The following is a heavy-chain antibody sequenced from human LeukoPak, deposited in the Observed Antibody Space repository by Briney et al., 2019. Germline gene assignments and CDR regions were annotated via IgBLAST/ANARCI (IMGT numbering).Heavy chain of an antibody. CDR2: MNPNSGNT. CDR1: GYTFTSYD. D-gene: IGHD3-10*01. Sequence: GASVKVSRKASGYTFTSYDINWVRQATGQGLEWMGWMNPNSGNTGYAQKFQGRVTMTRNTSISTAYMELSSLRSEDTAVYYCARGHIGVTMVRGVKPYNWFDPWGQGTLVTVSS. CDR3: ARGHIGVTMVRGVKPYNWFDP. J-gene: IGHJ5*02. V-gene: IGHV1-8*01.